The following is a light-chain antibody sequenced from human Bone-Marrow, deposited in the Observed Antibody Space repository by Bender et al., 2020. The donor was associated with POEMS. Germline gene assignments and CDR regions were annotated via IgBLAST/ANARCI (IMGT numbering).Light chain of an antibody. CDR2: NIS. Sequence: QSALTQPASVSGSPGQSITISCTGTSSDIAIYNFVSWYQQHPGKAPTLMISNISNRPSGVSHRFSGSKSGNTASLTISGLQAEDEADYYCSSYTSGGYYVFGTGTKVTVL. CDR3: SSYTSGGYYV. CDR1: SSDIAIYNF. V-gene: IGLV2-14*01. J-gene: IGLJ1*01.